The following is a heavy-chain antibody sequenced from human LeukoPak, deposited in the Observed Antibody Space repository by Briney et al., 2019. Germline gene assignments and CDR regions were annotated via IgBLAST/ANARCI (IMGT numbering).Heavy chain of an antibody. CDR3: ARAATVTAESVFGY. Sequence: SLSCNASVRTFSSYAMHWVPHTPGKGLEYVTGINSNGGRTHYAHSVQGRFTISRDNSKHTLYLQMGSLRTEDMAVYYCARAATVTAESVFGYWGQGTLVTVSS. V-gene: IGHV3-64*01. D-gene: IGHD4-17*01. CDR2: INSNGGRT. J-gene: IGHJ4*02. CDR1: VRTFSSYA.